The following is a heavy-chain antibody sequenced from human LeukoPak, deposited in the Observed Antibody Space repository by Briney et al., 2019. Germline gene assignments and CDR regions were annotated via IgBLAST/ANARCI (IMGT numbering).Heavy chain of an antibody. CDR1: GGSISSSSYY. CDR3: ARQGSSSGWYGPGYFDY. V-gene: IGHV4-39*01. J-gene: IGHJ4*02. D-gene: IGHD6-19*01. Sequence: SETLSLTCTVSGGSISSSSYYWGWIRQPPGKGLEWIGSIYYSGSTYYNPSLKSRVTISVDTSKNQISLKLSSVTAADTAVYYCARQGSSSGWYGPGYFDYWGQGTLVTVSS. CDR2: IYYSGST.